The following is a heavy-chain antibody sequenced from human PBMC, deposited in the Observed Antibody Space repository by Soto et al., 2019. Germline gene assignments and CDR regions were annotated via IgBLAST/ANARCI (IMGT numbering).Heavy chain of an antibody. D-gene: IGHD2-2*01. V-gene: IGHV5-51*01. CDR2: IYPGDSDT. CDR1: GYSFTSYW. CDR3: ARLPQPLSTSSFRYGIDV. Sequence: GESLKISCKGSGYSFTSYWIGWVRPMPGKGLEWMGIIYPGDSDTRYSPSFQGQDTISADKSLSTAYLQWRSLKASETAMYYCARLPQPLSTSSFRYGIDVWRQGTTVTVSS. J-gene: IGHJ6*02.